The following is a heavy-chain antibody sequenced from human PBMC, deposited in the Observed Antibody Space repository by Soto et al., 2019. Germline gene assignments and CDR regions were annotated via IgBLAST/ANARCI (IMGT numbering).Heavy chain of an antibody. CDR2: INAGNGNT. J-gene: IGHJ4*02. Sequence: ASVKVSCKASGYTFTNYALHWVRQAPGQRLEWMGWINAGNGNTKYSQKFQGRVTITRDTSASTAYMELSSLRSEDTAVYYCARSIVVVTALDYWGQGTLVTVSS. CDR1: GYTFTNYA. D-gene: IGHD2-21*02. CDR3: ARSIVVVTALDY. V-gene: IGHV1-3*01.